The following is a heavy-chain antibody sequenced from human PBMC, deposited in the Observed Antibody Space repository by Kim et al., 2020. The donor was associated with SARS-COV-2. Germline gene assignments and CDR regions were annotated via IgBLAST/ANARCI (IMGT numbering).Heavy chain of an antibody. D-gene: IGHD3-9*01. V-gene: IGHV1-18*01. CDR3: ARDRWDILTGYLDY. J-gene: IGHJ4*02. Sequence: AQKLQGRVTMTTDTSTSTAYMERRSLRSDDTAVYYCARDRWDILTGYLDYWGQGTLVTVSS.